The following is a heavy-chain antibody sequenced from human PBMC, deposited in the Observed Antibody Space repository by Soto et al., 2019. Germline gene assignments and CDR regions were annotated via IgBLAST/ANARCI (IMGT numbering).Heavy chain of an antibody. CDR2: IDPSDSYT. J-gene: IGHJ4*02. V-gene: IGHV5-10-1*01. Sequence: PGESLKISCKGSGYSFTTDWINWVRQMPGKGLEWMGRIDPSDSYTNYSPSFQGHVTISADKSITTAYLQWSSLKASDTAMYYCARQPGLGGDYFDYWGQGTQVTVSS. CDR1: GYSFTTDW. CDR3: ARQPGLGGDYFDY. D-gene: IGHD3-10*01.